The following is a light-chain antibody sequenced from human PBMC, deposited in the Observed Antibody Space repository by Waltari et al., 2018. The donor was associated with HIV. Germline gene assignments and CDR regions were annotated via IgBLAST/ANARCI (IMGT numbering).Light chain of an antibody. CDR1: QSVSGN. Sequence: ETVLTQSPVTLSVSPGERVTLSCRASQSVSGNLVWYQQKPGQAPRPLIYAASSRATDIPARFSGSGSGTDYTLTISNLQSEDSAVYYCQQNIHWPPYTFGQGTKLEIK. CDR2: AAS. J-gene: IGKJ2*01. V-gene: IGKV3-15*01. CDR3: QQNIHWPPYT.